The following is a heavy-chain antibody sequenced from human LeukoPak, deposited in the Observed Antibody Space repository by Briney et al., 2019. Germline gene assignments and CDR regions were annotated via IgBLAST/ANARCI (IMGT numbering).Heavy chain of an antibody. D-gene: IGHD5-18*01. Sequence: EASVKVSCKASGYTFTSYYMHWVRQAPGQGLEWMGIINPSGGSTSYAQKFQGRVTMTRDTSTSTVYMELSSLRSEDTAVYYCARAPDVDTAIGFYGMDVWGQGTTVTVFS. CDR1: GYTFTSYY. CDR2: INPSGGST. V-gene: IGHV1-46*01. CDR3: ARAPDVDTAIGFYGMDV. J-gene: IGHJ6*02.